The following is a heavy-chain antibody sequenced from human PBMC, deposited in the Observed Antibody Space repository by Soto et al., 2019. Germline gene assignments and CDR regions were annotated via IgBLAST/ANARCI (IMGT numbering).Heavy chain of an antibody. CDR2: IWYDGSNK. CDR1: GFTFSSYG. D-gene: IGHD6-6*01. V-gene: IGHV3-33*01. CDR3: ARDRSSRPYAFDI. Sequence: GGSLRLSCAASGFTFSSYGMHWVRQAPGKGLEWVAVIWYDGSNKYYADSVKGRFTISRDNSKNTLYLQMNSLRAEDTAVYYCARDRSSRPYAFDIWGQGTMVIVSS. J-gene: IGHJ3*02.